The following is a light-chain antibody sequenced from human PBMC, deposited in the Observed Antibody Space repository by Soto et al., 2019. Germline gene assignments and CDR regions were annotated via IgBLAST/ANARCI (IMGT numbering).Light chain of an antibody. CDR2: DSS. CDR3: QQYDIWPPIT. CDR1: QSISRG. V-gene: IGKV3-15*01. Sequence: EIVMTQSPATLSVSPGDRATLSCRASQSISRGLAWYQQKPGQAPSLLIYDSSTRATGIPARFSGSGSGTELTLTISGLQSEDFAVYYCQQYDIWPPITFGQGTRLEIK. J-gene: IGKJ5*01.